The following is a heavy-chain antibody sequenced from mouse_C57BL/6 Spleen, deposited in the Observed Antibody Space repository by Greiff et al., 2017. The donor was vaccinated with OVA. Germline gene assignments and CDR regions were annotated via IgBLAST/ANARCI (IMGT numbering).Heavy chain of an antibody. D-gene: IGHD2-3*01. CDR3: ARSRDGYCVFAY. Sequence: VQLQQSGAELARPGASVKLSCKASGYTFTSYGISWVKQRTGQGLEWIGEIYPRSGNTYYNEKFKGKATLTADKSSSTAYMELRSLTSEDSAVYFCARSRDGYCVFAYWGQGTLVTVAA. CDR2: IYPRSGNT. V-gene: IGHV1-81*01. CDR1: GYTFTSYG. J-gene: IGHJ3*01.